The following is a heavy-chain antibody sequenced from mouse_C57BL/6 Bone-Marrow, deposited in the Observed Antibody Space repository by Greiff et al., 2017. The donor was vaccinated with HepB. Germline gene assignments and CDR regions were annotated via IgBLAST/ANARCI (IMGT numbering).Heavy chain of an antibody. CDR2: ISSGSSTI. J-gene: IGHJ2*01. Sequence: EVKLVESGGGLVKPGGSRKLSCAASGFTFSDYGMHWVRQAPEKGLEWVAYISSGSSTIYYADTVKGRFTISRDNAKNTLFLQMTSLRSEDTAMYYCARGYYYGSSYWGQGTTLTVSS. CDR3: ARGYYYGSSY. D-gene: IGHD1-1*01. V-gene: IGHV5-17*01. CDR1: GFTFSDYG.